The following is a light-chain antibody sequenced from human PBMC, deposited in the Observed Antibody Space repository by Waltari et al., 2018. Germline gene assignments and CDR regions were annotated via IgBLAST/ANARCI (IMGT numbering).Light chain of an antibody. CDR3: QHYNDRCT. V-gene: IGKV3-15*01. Sequence: IVMTQSPATLSVSPGERATLSCRASQNVLTHLAWYQQKPGQAPRLLMYGASIRATGIPARFSGSGSGTEFTLTISSLQSEDFAVYYCQHYNDRCTFGQGTRVEI. CDR2: GAS. CDR1: QNVLTH. J-gene: IGKJ2*02.